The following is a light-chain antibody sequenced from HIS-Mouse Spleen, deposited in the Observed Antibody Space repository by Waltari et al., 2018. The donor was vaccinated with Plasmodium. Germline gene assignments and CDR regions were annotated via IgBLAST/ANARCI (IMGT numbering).Light chain of an antibody. V-gene: IGLV3-10*01. J-gene: IGLJ3*02. CDR1: AFQKKY. CDR3: YSTDSSGNHRV. CDR2: EDS. Sequence: SYELTQPPSVSVYPGQTARSTGAGEAFQKKYDYWYQQKSGQAPVLVIYEDSKRPSGIPERFSGSSSGTMATLTISGAQVEDEADYYCYSTDSSGNHRVFGGGTKLTVL.